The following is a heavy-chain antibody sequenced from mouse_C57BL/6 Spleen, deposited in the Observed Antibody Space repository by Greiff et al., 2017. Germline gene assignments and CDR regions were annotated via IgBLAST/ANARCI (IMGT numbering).Heavy chain of an antibody. CDR1: GSTFCIYG. CDR2: MSSGGSYT. J-gene: IGHJ2*01. Sequence: EVMLVESWGDLVKPGGSLKLSCASSGSTFCIYGMSLVRKISDTRLGWVATMSSGGSYTYYPDSVKGRFTISRDNAKNTLYLQMSSLKSEDTAMYYCARQRDYYGSDYRGQGTTLTVSS. V-gene: IGHV5-6*01. CDR3: ARQRDYYGSDY. D-gene: IGHD1-1*01.